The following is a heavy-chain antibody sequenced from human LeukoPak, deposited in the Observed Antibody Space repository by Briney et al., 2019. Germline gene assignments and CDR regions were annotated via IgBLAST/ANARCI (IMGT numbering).Heavy chain of an antibody. Sequence: GSLRLSCAASGFSVSSNYISWVRQAPGKGLEWGSVIYSGGSTKYADSVKARFTISRDNSKNTVYLQMNSLRAEDTAVYYCARATLDNWGQGTLVTVSS. CDR3: ARATLDN. J-gene: IGHJ4*02. CDR2: IYSGGST. CDR1: GFSVSSNY. V-gene: IGHV3-53*01.